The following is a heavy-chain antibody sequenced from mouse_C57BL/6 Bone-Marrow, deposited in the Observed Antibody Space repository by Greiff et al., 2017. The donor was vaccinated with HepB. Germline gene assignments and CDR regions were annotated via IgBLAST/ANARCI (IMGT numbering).Heavy chain of an antibody. CDR2: ISGGGGNT. CDR1: GFTFSSYT. CDR3: ARPFYYGKSGFDY. V-gene: IGHV5-9*01. J-gene: IGHJ2*01. Sequence: EVQVVESGGGLVKPGGSLKLSCAASGFTFSSYTMSWVRQTPEKRLEWVATISGGGGNTYYPDSVKGRFTISRDNAKNTLYLQMSSLRSEDTALYYCARPFYYGKSGFDYWGQGTTLTVSS. D-gene: IGHD2-1*01.